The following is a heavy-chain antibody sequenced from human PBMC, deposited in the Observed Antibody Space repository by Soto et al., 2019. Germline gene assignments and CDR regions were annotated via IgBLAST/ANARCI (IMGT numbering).Heavy chain of an antibody. CDR1: GGSISSSNW. CDR2: IYHSGST. Sequence: SETLSLTCAVSGGSISSSNWWSWVRQPPGKGLEWIGEIYHSGSTNYNPSLKSRVTISVDKSKNQFSLKLSSVTAADTAVYYCARQYYFGSGSSYNRPFDFWGQGTLVTVSS. V-gene: IGHV4-4*02. CDR3: ARQYYFGSGSSYNRPFDF. D-gene: IGHD3-10*01. J-gene: IGHJ4*02.